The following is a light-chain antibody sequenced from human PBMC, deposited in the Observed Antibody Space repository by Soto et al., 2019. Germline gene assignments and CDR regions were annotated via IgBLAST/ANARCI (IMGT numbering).Light chain of an antibody. J-gene: IGLJ3*02. CDR3: CSYAGSYTVV. Sequence: QSVLTQPRSVSGSPGQSVTISCTGTSSDVGDYNYVSWYQQHPGKAPKLMIYDVTKRPSGVPDRFSGSKSDNTASLTISGLQADDEADYYCCSYAGSYTVVLGGGTKVTVL. CDR2: DVT. CDR1: SSDVGDYNY. V-gene: IGLV2-11*01.